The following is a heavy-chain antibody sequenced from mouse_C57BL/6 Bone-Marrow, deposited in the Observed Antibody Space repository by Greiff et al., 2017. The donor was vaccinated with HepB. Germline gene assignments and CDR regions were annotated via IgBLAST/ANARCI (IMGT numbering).Heavy chain of an antibody. J-gene: IGHJ4*01. CDR1: GYTFTSYW. CDR2: IYPGSGST. V-gene: IGHV1-55*01. Sequence: VQLQQPGAELVKPGASVKMSCKASGYTFTSYWITWVKQRPGQGLEWIGDIYPGSGSTNYNEKFKSKATLTVDTSSSTAYMQLSSLTSEDSAVYYCARSERQLRPSMDYWGQGTSVTVSS. CDR3: ARSERQLRPSMDY. D-gene: IGHD3-2*02.